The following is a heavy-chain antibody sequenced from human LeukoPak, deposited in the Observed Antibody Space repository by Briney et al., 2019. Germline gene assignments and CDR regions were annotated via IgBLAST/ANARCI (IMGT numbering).Heavy chain of an antibody. V-gene: IGHV3-23*01. CDR1: GFTFTSYS. CDR2: SGTNT. Sequence: GGSLRLPCAASGFTFTSYSMIWVRQAPGKGLEWVSTSGTNTYYADSVKGRFTISRDNSKNTLFLQMNSLRAEDTAVYHCARDKWLDYWGQGTLVTVSS. J-gene: IGHJ4*02. CDR3: ARDKWLDY. D-gene: IGHD2-8*01.